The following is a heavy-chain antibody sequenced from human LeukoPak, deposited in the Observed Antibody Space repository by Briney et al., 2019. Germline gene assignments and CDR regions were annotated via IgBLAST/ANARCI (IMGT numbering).Heavy chain of an antibody. CDR2: ISGSGGST. J-gene: IGHJ4*02. CDR3: AKMVDIVVVPAAMCDY. D-gene: IGHD2-2*01. CDR1: GFTFRSTV. Sequence: PGGSLRLSCAASGFTFRSTVMTWVRQAPGKGLEWVSAISGSGGSTYYADSVKGRFTISRDNSKDTLYLQMNSLRAEDTAVYYCAKMVDIVVVPAAMCDYWGQGTLVTVSS. V-gene: IGHV3-23*01.